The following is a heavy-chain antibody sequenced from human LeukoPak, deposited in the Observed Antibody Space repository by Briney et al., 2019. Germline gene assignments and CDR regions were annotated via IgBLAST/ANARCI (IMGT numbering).Heavy chain of an antibody. CDR2: IYWDDDK. Sequence: SGPTLVNPTQTLTLTCTFPGFSLSTSGVGVGWIRQPPGKPLEWLALIYWDDDKLYRPSLKSRLTITKDTSKNQVVLTMTNMEPVDTATYYCAHLIAAADAEYFQHWGQGTLVTVSS. D-gene: IGHD6-13*01. CDR1: GFSLSTSGVG. CDR3: AHLIAAADAEYFQH. J-gene: IGHJ1*01. V-gene: IGHV2-5*02.